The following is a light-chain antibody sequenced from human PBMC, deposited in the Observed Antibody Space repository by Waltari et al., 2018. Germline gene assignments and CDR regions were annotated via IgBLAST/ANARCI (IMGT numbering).Light chain of an antibody. CDR3: QVWETTSGHPTAV. J-gene: IGLJ2*01. CDR2: YDS. V-gene: IGLV3-21*01. Sequence: SYVMSQPPSVSAAPGETARLTCAGANIDRTRAHGHQQKPGQAPVVVIYYDSDRPSGIPERFSGSNSGDTATLTITRVEAGDEADYSCQVWETTSGHPTAVFGGGTKLTVL. CDR1: NIDRTR.